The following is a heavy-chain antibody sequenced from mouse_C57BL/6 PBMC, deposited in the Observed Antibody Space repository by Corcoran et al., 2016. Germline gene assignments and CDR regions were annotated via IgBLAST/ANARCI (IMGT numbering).Heavy chain of an antibody. CDR1: GYTFTTYG. CDR3: ARRYYGINPGGDWYFDV. Sequence: QIQLVQSGPELKKPGETVKISCKASGYTFTTYGMSWVKQAPGKGLKWMGWINTYSGVPTYADDFKGRFAFSLETSASTAYLQINNLKNEDTATYFCARRYYGINPGGDWYFDVWGTGTTVTVSS. V-gene: IGHV9-3*01. CDR2: INTYSGVP. J-gene: IGHJ1*03. D-gene: IGHD1-1*01.